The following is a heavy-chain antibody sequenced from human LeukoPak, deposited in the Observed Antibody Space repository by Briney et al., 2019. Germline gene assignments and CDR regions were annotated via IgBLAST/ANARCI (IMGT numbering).Heavy chain of an antibody. V-gene: IGHV3-30*04. CDR3: ARDGDGGLGSDY. J-gene: IGHJ4*02. CDR2: ITYDGSSK. CDR1: GFTFSGYA. Sequence: GRSLRLSCAASGFTFSGYAMHWVRQAPGRGLEWVAVITYDGSSKIHADSVKGRFTISRDNAKNSLYLQMNSLRDEDTAVYYCARDGDGGLGSDYWGQGTLVTV. D-gene: IGHD4-23*01.